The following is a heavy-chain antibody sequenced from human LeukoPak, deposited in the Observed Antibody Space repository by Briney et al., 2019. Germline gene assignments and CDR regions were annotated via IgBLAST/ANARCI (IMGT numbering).Heavy chain of an antibody. Sequence: GGSLRLSCAASGFTFSNAWMSWVRQAPGKGLEWVSSISGGGYSTYYADSVKGRFTISRDNSKNMLYLQMNSLRAEDTAVYYCAKDYYDSYYFDYWGQGTLVTVS. CDR3: AKDYYDSYYFDY. V-gene: IGHV3-23*01. CDR1: GFTFSNAW. D-gene: IGHD3-3*01. J-gene: IGHJ4*02. CDR2: ISGGGYST.